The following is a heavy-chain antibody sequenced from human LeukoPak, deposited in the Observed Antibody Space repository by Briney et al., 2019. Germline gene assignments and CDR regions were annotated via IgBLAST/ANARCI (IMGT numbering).Heavy chain of an antibody. CDR1: GYTFTSYA. J-gene: IGHJ4*02. CDR2: INTNTGNP. V-gene: IGHV7-4-1*02. Sequence: ASVKVSCKASGYTFTSYAMNWVRQAPGQGLEWMGWINTNTGNPTYAQGFTGRFVFSLDTSVSTAYPQISSLKAEDTAVYYCARVGYDILTGYYSKQTFDYWGQGTLVTVSS. D-gene: IGHD3-9*01. CDR3: ARVGYDILTGYYSKQTFDY.